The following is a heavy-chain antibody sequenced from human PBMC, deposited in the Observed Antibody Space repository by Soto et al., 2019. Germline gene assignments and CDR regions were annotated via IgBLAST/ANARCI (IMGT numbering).Heavy chain of an antibody. J-gene: IGHJ4*02. CDR3: AKDRFLEWLLVY. CDR2: ISYDGSNK. Sequence: QVQLVESGGGLVQPGRSLRLSCAASGFTFSSYGMHWVRQAPGKGLEWVAVISYDGSNKYYADSVKGRFTISRDNSKNKLYLQMNSLRAEDTAVYYCAKDRFLEWLLVYWGQGTLVTVSS. V-gene: IGHV3-30*18. D-gene: IGHD3-3*01. CDR1: GFTFSSYG.